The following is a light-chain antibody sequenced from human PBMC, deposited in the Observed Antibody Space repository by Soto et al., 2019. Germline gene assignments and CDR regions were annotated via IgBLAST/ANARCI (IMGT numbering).Light chain of an antibody. V-gene: IGKV3-11*01. CDR2: DAS. J-gene: IGKJ3*01. CDR3: QQRSNWPLT. Sequence: EIVLTQSPATLSLSPGEGATLACRASQSVSSYLAWYQQKPGQAPRVLIYDASNRATGIPARFSGSGAGTDFTLTISSLEPEDFAVYYCQQRSNWPLTFGPGTKVDIK. CDR1: QSVSSY.